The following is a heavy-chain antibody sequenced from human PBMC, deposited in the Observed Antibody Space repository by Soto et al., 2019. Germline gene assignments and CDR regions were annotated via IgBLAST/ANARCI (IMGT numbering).Heavy chain of an antibody. CDR2: IYYIGGT. V-gene: IGHV4-31*03. J-gene: IGHJ3*02. CDR3: ARFYMVPGVMGAFDI. Sequence: SETLSLTCTVSGGSISSGGYYWSWIRQHPGKGLEWIGYIYYIGGTYYNPSLKSRVSISVDTSKNQFSLKLSSVTAADTAVYYCARFYMVPGVMGAFDIWGEGTMVTVSS. CDR1: GGSISSGGYY. D-gene: IGHD3-10*01.